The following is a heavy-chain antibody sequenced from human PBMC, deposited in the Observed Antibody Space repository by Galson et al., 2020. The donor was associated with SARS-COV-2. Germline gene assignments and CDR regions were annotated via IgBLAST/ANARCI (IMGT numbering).Heavy chain of an antibody. CDR2: INPNSGAT. Sequence: ASVKVSCKASGYTFGGYYIHWVRQAPGQGLEWMGWINPNSGATNYAQKFQGWVTMTRDTSISTAFMELTSLKSDDTAVYYCAKDGGGHWFDPWGQGTLVTVSS. V-gene: IGHV1-2*04. D-gene: IGHD3-10*01. J-gene: IGHJ5*02. CDR1: GYTFGGYY. CDR3: AKDGGGHWFDP.